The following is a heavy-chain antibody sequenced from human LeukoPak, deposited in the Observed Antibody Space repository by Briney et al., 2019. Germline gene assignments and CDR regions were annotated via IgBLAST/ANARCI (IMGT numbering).Heavy chain of an antibody. J-gene: IGHJ3*02. CDR1: GFTFSTYD. D-gene: IGHD3-16*01. V-gene: IGHV3-13*01. CDR3: ARVSVLGSTSDAFDI. Sequence: GGCLRLSCAASGFTFSTYDMHWVRQVTGKGLEWISAIGTAGDTFYVGSVKGRFTISRQNAKNSMYLQMNSLRAGDTAVYYCARVSVLGSTSDAFDIWGQGTMATVSS. CDR2: IGTAGDT.